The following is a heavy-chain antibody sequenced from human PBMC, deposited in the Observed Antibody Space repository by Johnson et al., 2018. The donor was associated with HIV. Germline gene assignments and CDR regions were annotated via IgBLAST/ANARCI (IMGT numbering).Heavy chain of an antibody. CDR2: IRYDGSKK. CDR1: GFTFSTYG. Sequence: QVQLVESGGGVVQPGGSLRLSCAASGFTFSTYGMHWVRQAPGKGLEWAAFIRYDGSKKYYVDSVKGRFNISRDNSKNTLYLQMNSLRVEDTAVYYCAREEWERFGGDAFDIWGQGTMVTVSS. D-gene: IGHD1-26*01. V-gene: IGHV3-30*02. J-gene: IGHJ3*02. CDR3: AREEWERFGGDAFDI.